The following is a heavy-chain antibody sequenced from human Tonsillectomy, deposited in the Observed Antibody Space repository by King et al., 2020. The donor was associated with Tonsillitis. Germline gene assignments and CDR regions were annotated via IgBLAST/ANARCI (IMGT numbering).Heavy chain of an antibody. CDR1: GFTFSSYG. Sequence: QLVQSGGGVVQPGRSLRLSCAASGFTFSSYGMHWVRQAPGKGLEWVAVISYDGSNKYYADSVKGRFTISRDNSKNTLYLQMNSLRAGDTAVYYCAKDHLQYDFWSGYHDYWGQGALVTVSS. CDR3: AKDHLQYDFWSGYHDY. J-gene: IGHJ4*02. CDR2: ISYDGSNK. D-gene: IGHD3-3*01. V-gene: IGHV3-30*18.